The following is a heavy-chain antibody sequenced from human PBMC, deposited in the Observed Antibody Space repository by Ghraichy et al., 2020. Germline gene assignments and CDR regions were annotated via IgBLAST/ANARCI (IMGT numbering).Heavy chain of an antibody. CDR2: ISGGGGNT. V-gene: IGHV3-23*01. CDR3: AKAWGFCSGGTCPSYKWFDP. J-gene: IGHJ5*02. D-gene: IGHD2-15*01. Sequence: GESLNTSCAASGFTFSSYEMTWVRQAPGKGLEWVSTISGGGGNTYYGDSVKGRFTVSRDNSHNTMSLQMNSLRAEDTALYYCAKAWGFCSGGTCPSYKWFDPWGPGTLVTVSS. CDR1: GFTFSSYE.